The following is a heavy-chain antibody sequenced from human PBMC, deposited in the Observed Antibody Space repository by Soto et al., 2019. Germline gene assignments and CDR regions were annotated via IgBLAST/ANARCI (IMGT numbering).Heavy chain of an antibody. Sequence: QLQLQESGPGLVKPAETLSLKCAVSGGSVSSGNYFWGWIRQPPGKGLEWIGNIYYNGDTYYSPYLNSLATMSVDTAQTQLSLRLTSVTAADTAVYYRARRFIYNLNQGHSFDFWGQGTLVTVYS. CDR1: GGSVSSGNYF. V-gene: IGHV4-39*01. J-gene: IGHJ3*01. D-gene: IGHD1-20*01. CDR3: ARRFIYNLNQGHSFDF. CDR2: IYYNGDT.